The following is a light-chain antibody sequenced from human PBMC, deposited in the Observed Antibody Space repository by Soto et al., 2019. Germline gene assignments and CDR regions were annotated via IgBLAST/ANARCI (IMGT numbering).Light chain of an antibody. V-gene: IGLV1-44*01. CDR3: AAWDDSLNGYV. Sequence: QPALTQPPSASGTHRQRVTISCSESSSNIGSNTVNWYQQLPGTAPKLLIYSNNQRPSGVPDRFSGSKSGTSASLAISGLQSEDEADYYCAAWDDSLNGYVFGTGTKVTVL. J-gene: IGLJ1*01. CDR1: SSNIGSNT. CDR2: SNN.